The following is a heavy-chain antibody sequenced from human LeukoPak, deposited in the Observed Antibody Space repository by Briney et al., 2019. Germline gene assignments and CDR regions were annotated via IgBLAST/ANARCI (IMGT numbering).Heavy chain of an antibody. CDR1: GFMFHDYA. J-gene: IGHJ4*02. D-gene: IGHD6-19*01. CDR3: ARESESSGWYDY. V-gene: IGHV3-43*02. Sequence: GGSLRLSWAALGFMFHDYAIHWVRQAPGKGLEWVCLISGDGGSTFYADDVKGRFTISRDNSKNSLYLQMNSLRRDDTALYYCARESESSGWYDYWGQGTLVTVSS. CDR2: ISGDGGST.